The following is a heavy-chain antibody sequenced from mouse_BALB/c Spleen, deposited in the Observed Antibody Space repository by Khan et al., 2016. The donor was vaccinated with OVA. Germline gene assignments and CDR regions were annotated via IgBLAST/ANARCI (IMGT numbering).Heavy chain of an antibody. CDR2: IGPGSSNA. V-gene: IGHV1S41*01. Sequence: DLVKPGASVKLSCKASGYTFTSYWINWIKQRPGQGLEWIGRIGPGSSNAYYNDMFKDKATLTVDTSSNTAHIQLSSLSSEDSAVYFCARENYYGRSRYAMDYWGQGTSVTVSA. J-gene: IGHJ4*01. CDR1: GYTFTSYW. D-gene: IGHD1-1*01. CDR3: ARENYYGRSRYAMDY.